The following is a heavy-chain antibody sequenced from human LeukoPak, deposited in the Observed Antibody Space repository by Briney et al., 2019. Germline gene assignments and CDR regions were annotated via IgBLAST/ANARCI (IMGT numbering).Heavy chain of an antibody. CDR2: IKQDGSEK. CDR1: RFTPFSSM. CDR3: ARRMYYGGIGYYAYVFIDV. V-gene: IGHV3-7*01. Sequence: PGGSLRHSPAQPRFTPFSSMTNGVGQAPGKGLEWVANIKQDGSEKYYVDSVKGRFTISRDNAKNSLYPQKNSLRAEDTAVYYRARRMYYGGIGYYAYVFIDVGGEETTVTVSS. D-gene: IGHD3-22*01. J-gene: IGHJ6*03.